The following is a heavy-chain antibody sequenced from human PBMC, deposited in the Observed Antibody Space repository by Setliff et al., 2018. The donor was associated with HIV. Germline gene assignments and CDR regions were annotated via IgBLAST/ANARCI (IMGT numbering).Heavy chain of an antibody. CDR3: ARATPGYNYGSRHAFDI. CDR2: IYHGGST. CDR1: GGSISSSNW. Sequence: SETLSLTCAASGGSISSSNWWSWVRQPPGKGLEWIGEIYHGGSTNYNPSLKSRVTISVDKSKNQFSLKLSSVTAADTAVYYCARATPGYNYGSRHAFDIWGQGTKVTVSS. V-gene: IGHV4-4*02. J-gene: IGHJ3*02. D-gene: IGHD5-18*01.